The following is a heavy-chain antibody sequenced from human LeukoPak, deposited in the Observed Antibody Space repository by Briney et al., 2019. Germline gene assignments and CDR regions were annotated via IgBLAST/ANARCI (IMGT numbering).Heavy chain of an antibody. CDR2: IKEDGSEK. CDR3: AKDGWGHYCSGGSCYSPWFDP. J-gene: IGHJ5*02. V-gene: IGHV3-7*03. Sequence: PGGSLRLSCAASGFTFSSYWMTWVRQAPGKGLEWVANIKEDGSEKYYVDSVKGRFTISRDNAKNSLYLQMNSLRAEDTAVYYCAKDGWGHYCSGGSCYSPWFDPWGQGTLVTVSS. D-gene: IGHD2-15*01. CDR1: GFTFSSYW.